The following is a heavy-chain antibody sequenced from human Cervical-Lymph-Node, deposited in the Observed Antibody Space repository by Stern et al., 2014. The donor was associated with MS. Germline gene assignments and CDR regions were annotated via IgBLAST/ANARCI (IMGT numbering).Heavy chain of an antibody. CDR3: ARDGYSSGWSRNYDY. V-gene: IGHV3-11*06. J-gene: IGHJ4*02. Sequence: VQLVQSGGGLVKPGGSLRLSCAASGFTFSDYYMSWIRQAPGKGLEWVSYISSSSSYTNYADSVKGRFTISRDNAKNSLYLQMNSLRAEDTAVYYCARDGYSSGWSRNYDYWGQGTLVTVSS. CDR2: ISSSSSYT. D-gene: IGHD6-19*01. CDR1: GFTFSDYY.